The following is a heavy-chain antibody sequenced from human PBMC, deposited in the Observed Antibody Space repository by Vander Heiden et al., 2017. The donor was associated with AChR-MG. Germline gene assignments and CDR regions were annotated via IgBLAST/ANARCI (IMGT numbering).Heavy chain of an antibody. CDR2: IYSDGST. J-gene: IGHJ6*02. V-gene: IGHV3-53*01. Sequence: EVQLVESGGGLIQPGRSLRLSCAASGFMVSSTYLRWVRRAPGQVLEWVSLIYSDGSTFYADSVKGRFTISRDNSKNTLYLQMNSLRAEDTAVYYCARDYDTLTGSLMDVWGQGTTVTVSS. CDR3: ARDYDTLTGSLMDV. D-gene: IGHD3-9*01. CDR1: GFMVSSTY.